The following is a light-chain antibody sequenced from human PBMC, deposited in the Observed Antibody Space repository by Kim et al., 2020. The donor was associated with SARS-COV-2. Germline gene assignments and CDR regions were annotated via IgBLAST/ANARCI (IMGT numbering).Light chain of an antibody. V-gene: IGKV4-1*01. CDR3: QQFYSTPWT. Sequence: ATINCKSSQAVLYSSNNKNNLAWYQQKPGQPPKLLLYWASTRESGVPDRFSGSGSGTDFTLTISSLQAEDVAVYYCQQFYSTPWTFGQGTKVEIK. CDR2: WAS. CDR1: QAVLYSSNNKNN. J-gene: IGKJ1*01.